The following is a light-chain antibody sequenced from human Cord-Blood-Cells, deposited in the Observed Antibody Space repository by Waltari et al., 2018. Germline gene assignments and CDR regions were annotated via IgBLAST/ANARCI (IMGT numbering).Light chain of an antibody. CDR3: QQYNNWPST. V-gene: IGKV3-15*01. CDR1: QSVSSN. CDR2: GAS. J-gene: IGKJ4*01. Sequence: EIVMMPSPATPSLSPGERAPPSCRASQSVSSNLAWYQQKPGQAPRLLIYGASTRATGIPARFSGSGSGTEFTLTISSLQSEDFAVYYCQQYNNWPSTFGGGTKVEIK.